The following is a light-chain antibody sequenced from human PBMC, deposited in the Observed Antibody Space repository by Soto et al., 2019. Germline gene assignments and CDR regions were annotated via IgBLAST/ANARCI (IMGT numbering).Light chain of an antibody. CDR3: QQYDNLPSLT. CDR1: QDISNY. CDR2: DAS. V-gene: IGKV1-33*01. Sequence: DIQMTQSPSSLSASVGDRVTITCQASQDISNYLNWYQQKPGKAPKLLIYDASNLETGVPSRFSGSGSGTDFTFTISSLQAEDIATYYCQQYDNLPSLTFGGGTKVEIK. J-gene: IGKJ4*01.